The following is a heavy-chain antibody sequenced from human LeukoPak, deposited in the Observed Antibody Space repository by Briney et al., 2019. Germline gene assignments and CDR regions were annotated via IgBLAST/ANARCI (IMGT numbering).Heavy chain of an antibody. CDR3: ARDPGRDDILTGYHIYPVDAFDI. J-gene: IGHJ3*02. Sequence: SQTLSLTCAISGDSVSSNSAAWNWIRQSPSRGLEWLGRTYYRSKWYNDYAVSVKSRITINPDTSKNQFSLQLNSVTPEDTAVYYCARDPGRDDILTGYHIYPVDAFDIWGQGTMVTVSS. D-gene: IGHD3-9*01. CDR1: GDSVSSNSAA. V-gene: IGHV6-1*01. CDR2: TYYRSKWYN.